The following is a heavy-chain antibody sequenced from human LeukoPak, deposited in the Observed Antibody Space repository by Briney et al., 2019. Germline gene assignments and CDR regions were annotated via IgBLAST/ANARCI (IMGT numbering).Heavy chain of an antibody. D-gene: IGHD2-15*01. Sequence: SQTLSLTCTVSGGSISIGGYYWSWIRQHPGKGLEWIGYIYYSGSTYYNPSLKSRVTISVDTSKNQFSLKLSSVTAADTAVYYCARDRISGFDYWGQGTLVTVSS. V-gene: IGHV4-31*03. J-gene: IGHJ4*02. CDR1: GGSISIGGYY. CDR3: ARDRISGFDY. CDR2: IYYSGST.